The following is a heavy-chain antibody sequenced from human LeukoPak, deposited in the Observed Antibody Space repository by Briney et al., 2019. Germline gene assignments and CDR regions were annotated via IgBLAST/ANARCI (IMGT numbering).Heavy chain of an antibody. CDR1: GYTFTSYG. CDR3: ARVWWNDVSEWFDP. Sequence: ASVKVSCKASGYTFTSYGISWVRQAPGQGLKWMGWISAYNGNTNYAQKLQGRVTMTTDTSTSTAYMELRSLRSDDTAVYYCARVWWNDVSEWFDPWGQGTLVTVSS. CDR2: ISAYNGNT. V-gene: IGHV1-18*04. J-gene: IGHJ5*02. D-gene: IGHD1-1*01.